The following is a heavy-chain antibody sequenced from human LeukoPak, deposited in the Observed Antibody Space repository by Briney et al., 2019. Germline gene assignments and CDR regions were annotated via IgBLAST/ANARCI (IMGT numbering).Heavy chain of an antibody. V-gene: IGHV3-30*04. CDR1: GFTFNSYA. J-gene: IGHJ4*02. Sequence: PGGSLRLACAASGFTFNSYAMHGVRQAPGKGRGGGALISFDGNIIYYTHSVKGRFTISRDNSNNTLFLHMNSLKTEDTAVYFCARGIEVVAGDIFDHWGRGTLLTVSS. D-gene: IGHD2-15*01. CDR2: ISFDGNII. CDR3: ARGIEVVAGDIFDH.